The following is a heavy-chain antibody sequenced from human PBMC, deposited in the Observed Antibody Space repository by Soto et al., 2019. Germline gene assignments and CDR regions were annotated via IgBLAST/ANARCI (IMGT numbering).Heavy chain of an antibody. CDR1: GGSISSGGYY. J-gene: IGHJ4*02. Sequence: QVQLQESGPRLVKPSQTLSLTCTVSGGSISSGGYYWSWIRQYPGKGLEWIGYIYYSGSTYYNPSLKSRVTMSVDTSKNQFSLKVTSVTAADTAVYYCAREGNIMGATSADYWGQGTLVTVSS. D-gene: IGHD1-26*01. V-gene: IGHV4-31*03. CDR2: IYYSGST. CDR3: AREGNIMGATSADY.